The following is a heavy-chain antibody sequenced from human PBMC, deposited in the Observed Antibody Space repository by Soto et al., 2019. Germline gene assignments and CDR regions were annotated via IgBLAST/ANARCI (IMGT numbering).Heavy chain of an antibody. CDR1: GFTFSSGT. Sequence: EVHLVESGGGLVKPGGSLRLSCAVSGFTFSSGTRNWFAQPPGKGLEWVSSISLSTIHIYYADSVKGRFTISRDNAKNSLFLQMNSLRAEDTAVYYCSGCSGGACHQNYGMDVWGQGTTVTVSS. V-gene: IGHV3-21*01. CDR3: SGCSGGACHQNYGMDV. J-gene: IGHJ6*02. D-gene: IGHD2-15*01. CDR2: ISLSTIHI.